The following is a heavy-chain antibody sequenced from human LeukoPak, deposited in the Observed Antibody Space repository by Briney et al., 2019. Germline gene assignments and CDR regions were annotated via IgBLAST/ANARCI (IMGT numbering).Heavy chain of an antibody. CDR1: GFTFSSYS. CDR3: ARGAATGDYYYYGMDV. D-gene: IGHD6-13*01. Sequence: GGSLRLSCAASGFTFSSYSMNWVRQAPGKGLEWVSSISSSSSYIYYADSVKGRFTISRDNAKNSLYLLMNSLRAEDTAVYYCARGAATGDYYYYGMDVWGQGTTVTVSS. CDR2: ISSSSSYI. V-gene: IGHV3-21*04. J-gene: IGHJ6*02.